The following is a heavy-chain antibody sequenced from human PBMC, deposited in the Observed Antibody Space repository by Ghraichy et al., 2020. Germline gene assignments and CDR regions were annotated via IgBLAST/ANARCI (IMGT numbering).Heavy chain of an antibody. Sequence: ASVKVSCKASGYTFTNYGINWVRQAPGQGLEWMGWISAYNGNTNYAQKFQGRVTMTTDTPSTTAYMELRSLRSDDTAVYYCARDRGYSGHEPDYWGQGTLVTVSS. CDR2: ISAYNGNT. J-gene: IGHJ4*02. V-gene: IGHV1-18*01. CDR1: GYTFTNYG. D-gene: IGHD5-12*01. CDR3: ARDRGYSGHEPDY.